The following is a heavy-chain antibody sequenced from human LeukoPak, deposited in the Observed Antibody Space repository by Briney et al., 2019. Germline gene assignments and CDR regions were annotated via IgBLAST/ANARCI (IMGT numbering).Heavy chain of an antibody. J-gene: IGHJ4*02. CDR2: ISNDGSNR. D-gene: IGHD5-18*01. V-gene: IGHV3-30*04. CDR1: GFTFSSYA. Sequence: GGSLRLSCAASGFTFSSYAIHWVRQAPGKGLEWVAVISNDGSNRYYADSVKGRFTISRDNSKHTLYLQMNSLRPEDTAVYYCASSITGYSYGPGDYWGQGTLVTVSS. CDR3: ASSITGYSYGPGDY.